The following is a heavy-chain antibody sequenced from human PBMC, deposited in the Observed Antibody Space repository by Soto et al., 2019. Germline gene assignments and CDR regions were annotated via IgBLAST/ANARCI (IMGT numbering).Heavy chain of an antibody. Sequence: QVQLQESGPGLVKPSETLSLTCAVSGGSISISNWWSWVRQTPGKGLEWIRQIHHSGSTNYSPSLTSRVTISVDKSKNQFSLKMNSVTAADTAVYYCARGGYYFYMDVWGKGTTVTVSS. CDR2: IHHSGST. CDR1: GGSISISNW. V-gene: IGHV4-4*02. D-gene: IGHD1-26*01. J-gene: IGHJ6*03. CDR3: ARGGYYFYMDV.